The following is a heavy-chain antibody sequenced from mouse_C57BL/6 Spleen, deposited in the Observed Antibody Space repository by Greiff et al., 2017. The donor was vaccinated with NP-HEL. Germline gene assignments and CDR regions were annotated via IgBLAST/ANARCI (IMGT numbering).Heavy chain of an antibody. V-gene: IGHV5-16*01. CDR3: ARDGGYDYDEGYFDV. CDR2: INYDGSST. D-gene: IGHD2-4*01. CDR1: GFTFSDYY. J-gene: IGHJ1*03. Sequence: EVKLMESEGGLVQPGSSMKLSCTASGFTFSDYYMAWVRQVPEKGLEWVANINYDGSSTYYLDSLKSRFLISRDNAKNILYLQMSSLKSEDTATYYCARDGGYDYDEGYFDVWGTGTTVTVSS.